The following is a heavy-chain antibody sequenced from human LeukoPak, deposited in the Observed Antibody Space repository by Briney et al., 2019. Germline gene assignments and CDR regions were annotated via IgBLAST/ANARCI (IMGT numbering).Heavy chain of an antibody. D-gene: IGHD6-13*01. Sequence: GGSLRLSCAASGFTFSSYGMHGVRRAPGKGRGWLAVISYDGSNKYYADSVKGRFTISRDNSKNTLYLQMNSLRAEDTAVYYCAKAYSSSWSNNWFDPWGQGTLVTVSS. CDR2: ISYDGSNK. CDR3: AKAYSSSWSNNWFDP. V-gene: IGHV3-30*18. CDR1: GFTFSSYG. J-gene: IGHJ5*02.